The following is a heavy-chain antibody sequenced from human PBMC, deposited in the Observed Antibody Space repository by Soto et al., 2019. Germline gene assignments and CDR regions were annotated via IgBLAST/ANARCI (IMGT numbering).Heavy chain of an antibody. V-gene: IGHV4-59*01. Sequence: QVQLQESGPGLVKPSETLSLTCTVSGGSISSYYWSWIRQPPGKGLEWIGYIYYSGRTNYNPSLKSRVTISVDTSKNQFSLKLSSVTAADTAVYYCAKMGATLPHFDYWGQGTLVTVSS. CDR1: GGSISSYY. D-gene: IGHD1-26*01. CDR2: IYYSGRT. J-gene: IGHJ4*02. CDR3: AKMGATLPHFDY.